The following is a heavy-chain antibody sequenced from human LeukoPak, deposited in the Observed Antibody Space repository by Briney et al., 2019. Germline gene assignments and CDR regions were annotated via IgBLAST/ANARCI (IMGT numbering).Heavy chain of an antibody. V-gene: IGHV5-51*01. CDR2: IYPSDSASDSDT. D-gene: IGHD4-17*01. J-gene: IGHJ3*02. Sequence: GESLKICCKGSGYSFTSYWIGWVRQTPGKGLEWMGIIYPSDSASDSDTRYSPSFQGQVTISADKSISTAFLQWSSLKASDTAMYYCARHLDYGDYADAFDIWGQGTTVTVSS. CDR1: GYSFTSYW. CDR3: ARHLDYGDYADAFDI.